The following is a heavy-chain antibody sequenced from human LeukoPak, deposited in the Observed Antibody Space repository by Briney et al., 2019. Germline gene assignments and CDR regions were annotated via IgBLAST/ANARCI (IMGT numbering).Heavy chain of an antibody. D-gene: IGHD1-14*01. Sequence: PGGSLRLSCAASGFTFRSYWMHWVRQAPGKGLVWVSRIKSDGSSTTYADSVKGRFTISRDNAKNTLYLQMNSLRGEDTGVYYCARDAAGLYYWGQGTLVTVSS. J-gene: IGHJ4*02. CDR1: GFTFRSYW. V-gene: IGHV3-74*01. CDR2: IKSDGSST. CDR3: ARDAAGLYY.